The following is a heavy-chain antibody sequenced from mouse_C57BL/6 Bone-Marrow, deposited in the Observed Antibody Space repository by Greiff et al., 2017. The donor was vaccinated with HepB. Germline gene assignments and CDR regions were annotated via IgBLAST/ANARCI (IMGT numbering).Heavy chain of an antibody. D-gene: IGHD2-1*01. V-gene: IGHV1-80*01. Sequence: QVQLKESGAELVKPGASVKIPCKASGYAFSSYWMNWVKQRPGKGLEWIGQIYPGDGDTNYNGKFKGKATLTADKSSSTAYMQLSSLTSEDSAVYFCAYGNYVEFAYWGQGTLVTVSA. J-gene: IGHJ3*01. CDR2: IYPGDGDT. CDR3: AYGNYVEFAY. CDR1: GYAFSSYW.